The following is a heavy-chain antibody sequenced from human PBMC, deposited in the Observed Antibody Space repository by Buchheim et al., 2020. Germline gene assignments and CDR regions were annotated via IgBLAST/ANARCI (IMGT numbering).Heavy chain of an antibody. CDR2: IYYSGST. D-gene: IGHD3-9*01. V-gene: IGHV4-39*01. CDR3: ARGGHDYDILTGYSSPTFDY. CDR1: GGSISSSSYY. J-gene: IGHJ4*02. Sequence: QLQLQESGPGLVKPSETLSLTCTVSGGSISSSSYYWGWIRQPPGKGLEWIGSIYYSGSTYYNPSLKSRVTISVDTSKNQFSLKLSSVTAADTAVYYCARGGHDYDILTGYSSPTFDYWGQGTL.